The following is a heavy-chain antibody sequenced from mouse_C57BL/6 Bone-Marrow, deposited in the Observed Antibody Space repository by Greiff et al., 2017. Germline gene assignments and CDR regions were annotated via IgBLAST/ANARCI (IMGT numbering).Heavy chain of an antibody. Sequence: EVQLQQSGAELVRPGASVKLSCTASGFNIKDYYMHWVKQRPEQGLEWIGRIDPEDGDTEYAPKFQGKATMTADTSSNTAYLQLSSLTSEDTAIYYCTRDDYDFHWYFDVWGTGTTVTVSS. CDR3: TRDDYDFHWYFDV. J-gene: IGHJ1*03. CDR2: IDPEDGDT. V-gene: IGHV14-1*01. CDR1: GFNIKDYY. D-gene: IGHD2-4*01.